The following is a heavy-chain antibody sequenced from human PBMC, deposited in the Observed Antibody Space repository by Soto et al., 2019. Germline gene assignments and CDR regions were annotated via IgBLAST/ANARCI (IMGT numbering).Heavy chain of an antibody. J-gene: IGHJ5*02. CDR3: AKDYYGSGTPTLFDP. CDR1: GFTFSNYA. CDR2: ISGSGGST. Sequence: EVQLLESGGGLVQPGGSLRLSCAASGFTFSNYAMSWVRQAPGKGLEWVSAISGSGGSTYYADSVKGRFTTSRDNSKNTLDLQMNSLRAEDTAGYYCAKDYYGSGTPTLFDPWGQGTLVTVSS. V-gene: IGHV3-23*01. D-gene: IGHD3-10*01.